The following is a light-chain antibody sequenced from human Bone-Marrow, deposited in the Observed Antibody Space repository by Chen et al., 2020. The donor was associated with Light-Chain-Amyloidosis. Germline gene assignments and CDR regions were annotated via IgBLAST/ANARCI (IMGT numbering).Light chain of an antibody. CDR1: DLPTKY. J-gene: IGLJ2*01. Sequence: SYELTQPPSVSVSPGQTARIPCSGDDLPTKYAYWYQQKPGQAPVLGIQRDNERPSGISERFSGSSSGTTATLTISGVQAEDEADYHCQSADSSGTYEVIFGGGTKLTVL. V-gene: IGLV3-25*03. CDR3: QSADSSGTYEVI. CDR2: RDN.